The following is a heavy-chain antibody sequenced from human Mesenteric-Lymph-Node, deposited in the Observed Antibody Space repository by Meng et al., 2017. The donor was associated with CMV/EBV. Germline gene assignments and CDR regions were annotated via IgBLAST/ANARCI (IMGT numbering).Heavy chain of an antibody. CDR2: IYTGAST. V-gene: IGHV3-66*01. D-gene: IGHD6-13*01. J-gene: IGHJ4*02. Sequence: GGSLRLSCAASGFTVSTNHMSWVRQAPGKGLVWVSVIYTGASTYYADSVKGRFTISRDNSKNTLYLQMISLRVEDTAVYYCARFAYCSSWYFDYWGQGTLVTVSS. CDR3: ARFAYCSSWYFDY. CDR1: GFTVSTNH.